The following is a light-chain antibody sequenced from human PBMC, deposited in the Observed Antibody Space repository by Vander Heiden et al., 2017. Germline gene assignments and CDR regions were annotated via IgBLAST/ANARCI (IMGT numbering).Light chain of an antibody. Sequence: DIQMTQSPSSLSASVGDRVTITCQASQDISKYLNWYQQKPGKDPKILIYDASNLETGVPSRFSGTGSGTDFTFTISSMQTEDIATYYCKQCDTVQRGTFGGGTKVEIK. V-gene: IGKV1-33*01. CDR1: QDISKY. J-gene: IGKJ4*01. CDR3: KQCDTVQRGT. CDR2: DAS.